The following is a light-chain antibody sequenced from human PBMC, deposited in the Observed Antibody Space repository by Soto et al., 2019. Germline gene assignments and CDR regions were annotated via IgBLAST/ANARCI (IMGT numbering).Light chain of an antibody. J-gene: IGKJ1*01. CDR3: QHYNSYPWT. Sequence: DIQMTQSPSPLSASIGSIITISCAARQTNNKWLGWYQQKPGKAPNLLIYHASNLETGVPSRFSGSAFGTEFTLTISSLQPDDFATYYCQHYNSYPWTFGQGTKVEIK. CDR1: QTNNKW. V-gene: IGKV1-5*01. CDR2: HAS.